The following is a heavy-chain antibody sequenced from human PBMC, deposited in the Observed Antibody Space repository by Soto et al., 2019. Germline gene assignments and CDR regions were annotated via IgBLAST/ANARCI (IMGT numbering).Heavy chain of an antibody. D-gene: IGHD3-22*01. CDR1: GGTFSSYT. CDR2: IIPILGIA. V-gene: IGHV1-69*08. CDR3: AREDALDDSALGGWSDP. Sequence: QVQLVQSGAEVKKPGSSVKVSCKASGGTFSSYTISWVRQAPGQGLEWMGRIIPILGIANYAQKFQGRVTITADKSTSTDYMELSSLRSEDTAVYYCAREDALDDSALGGWSDPWGQGTLVTVSS. J-gene: IGHJ5*02.